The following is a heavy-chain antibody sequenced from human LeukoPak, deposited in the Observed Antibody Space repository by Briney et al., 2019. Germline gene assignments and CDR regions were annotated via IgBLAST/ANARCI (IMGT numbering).Heavy chain of an antibody. D-gene: IGHD3-10*01. V-gene: IGHV3-30*03. Sequence: PGRSLRLSCAASGFTFSSYGMHWVRQAPGKGLEWVAVISYDGSNKYYADSVKGRFTISRDNSKNTLYLQMNSLRAEDTALYYCARGGSGIEYWGQGTLVTVSS. CDR3: ARGGSGIEY. CDR1: GFTFSSYG. J-gene: IGHJ4*02. CDR2: ISYDGSNK.